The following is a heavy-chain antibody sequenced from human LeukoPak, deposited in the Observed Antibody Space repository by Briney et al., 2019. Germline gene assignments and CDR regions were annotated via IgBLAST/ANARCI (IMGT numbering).Heavy chain of an antibody. J-gene: IGHJ4*02. V-gene: IGHV1-2*02. D-gene: IGHD1-7*01. CDR3: ARDEAGTTFDY. CDR2: INPNSGDT. CDR1: GYTFIGYY. Sequence: ASVKVACKASGYTFIGYYMHWVRQAPGQGLEWMGWINPNSGDTNYAQKFQGRVTMPRDTSISTAYMELSRLRSDDTAVYYCARDEAGTTFDYWGQGTLVTASS.